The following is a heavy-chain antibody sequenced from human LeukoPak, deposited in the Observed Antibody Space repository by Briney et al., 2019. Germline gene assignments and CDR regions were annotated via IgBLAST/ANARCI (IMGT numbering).Heavy chain of an antibody. D-gene: IGHD4-17*01. CDR2: IYHSGST. Sequence: SQTLSLTCTVSGGSISSGGYYWSCIRQPPGKGLEWIGYIYHSGSTYYNPSLKSRVTISVDRSKNQFSLKLSSVTAADTAVYYCARELTDYGDYPRDYWGQGTLVTVSS. CDR3: ARELTDYGDYPRDY. J-gene: IGHJ4*02. V-gene: IGHV4-30-2*01. CDR1: GGSISSGGYY.